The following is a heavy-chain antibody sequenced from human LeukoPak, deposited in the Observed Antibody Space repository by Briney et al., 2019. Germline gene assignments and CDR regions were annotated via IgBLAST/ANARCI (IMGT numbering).Heavy chain of an antibody. CDR1: GITFSKAW. CDR2: IKSNTDGGTI. D-gene: IGHD2-15*01. J-gene: IGHJ4*02. V-gene: IGHV3-15*01. Sequence: GGSLRLSCAVSGITFSKAWMTWVRQAPGKGLEWVGRIKSNTDGGTIDYAAPVKGRFSISRDDSKNTLYLQMNTLKTEDTALYYCNTDDSNLRYCSGDSCPLRNYWGQGTLVTVSS. CDR3: NTDDSNLRYCSGDSCPLRNY.